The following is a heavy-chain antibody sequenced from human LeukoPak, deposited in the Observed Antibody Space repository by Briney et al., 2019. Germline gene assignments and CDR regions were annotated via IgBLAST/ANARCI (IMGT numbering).Heavy chain of an antibody. CDR2: INHSGST. J-gene: IGHJ3*02. V-gene: IGHV4-34*01. CDR1: GGSFSGYY. CDR3: ARLPLFGVVTREAFDI. Sequence: SQTLSLTCAVYGGSFSGYYWSWIRQPPGKGLEWIGEINHSGSTNYNPSLKSRVTISVDTSKNQFSLKLSSVTAADTAVYYCARLPLFGVVTREAFDIWGQGTMVTVSS. D-gene: IGHD3-3*01.